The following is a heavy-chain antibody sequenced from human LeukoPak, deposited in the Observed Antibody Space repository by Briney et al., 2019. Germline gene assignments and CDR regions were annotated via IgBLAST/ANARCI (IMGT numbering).Heavy chain of an antibody. CDR2: ISSSSSYI. V-gene: IGHV3-21*01. J-gene: IGHJ4*02. D-gene: IGHD5-12*01. CDR3: AKAGGVATKNPFDY. Sequence: GGSLRLSCAASGFTFSSYSMNWVRQAPGKGLEWVSSISSSSSYIYYADSVKGRFTISRDNAKNSLYLQMNSLRAEDTAVYYCAKAGGVATKNPFDYWGQGTLVTVSS. CDR1: GFTFSSYS.